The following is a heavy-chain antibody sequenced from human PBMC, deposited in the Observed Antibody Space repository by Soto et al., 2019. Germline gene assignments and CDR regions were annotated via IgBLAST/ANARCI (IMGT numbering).Heavy chain of an antibody. J-gene: IGHJ6*02. CDR3: ARAKSGTPQNYYYYGMDV. CDR2: IYYSGST. V-gene: IGHV4-59*01. CDR1: GGSISSYY. Sequence: PSETLSLTCTVSGGSISSYYWSWIRQPPGKGLEWIGYIYYSGSTNYNPSLKSRVTISVDTSKNQFSLKLSSVTAADTAVYYCARAKSGTPQNYYYYGMDVWGQGTKVTVSS. D-gene: IGHD1-1*01.